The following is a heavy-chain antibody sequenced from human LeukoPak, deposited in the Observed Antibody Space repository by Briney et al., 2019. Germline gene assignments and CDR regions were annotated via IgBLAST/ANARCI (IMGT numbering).Heavy chain of an antibody. CDR3: ARRSPAYGMDV. Sequence: SETLSLTCTVSGGSISSYYWSWIRQPPGKGLEWIGYIYYSGSTNYNPSLKSRVTISVDTSKNQFSLKLSSVTAADTAVYYCARRSPAYGMDVWGQGTTVTVSS. V-gene: IGHV4-59*08. J-gene: IGHJ6*02. CDR1: GGSISSYY. CDR2: IYYSGST.